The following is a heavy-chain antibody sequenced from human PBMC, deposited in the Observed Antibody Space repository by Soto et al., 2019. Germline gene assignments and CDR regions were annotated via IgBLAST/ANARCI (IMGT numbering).Heavy chain of an antibody. Sequence: KASETLSLTCTVSGGSISSYYWSWIRQPAGKGLEWIGRIYTSGSTNYNPSFKSRVTISLDTSKNHFSLKLSSVTAADTTVYYCAREALEKGYYYYGMDVWGQGTTVTVSS. V-gene: IGHV4-4*07. J-gene: IGHJ6*02. D-gene: IGHD6-6*01. CDR2: IYTSGST. CDR3: AREALEKGYYYYGMDV. CDR1: GGSISSYY.